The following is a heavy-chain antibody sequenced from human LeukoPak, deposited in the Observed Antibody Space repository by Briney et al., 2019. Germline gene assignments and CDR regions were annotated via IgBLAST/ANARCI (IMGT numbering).Heavy chain of an antibody. D-gene: IGHD6-6*01. CDR1: GGSIGSGSQC. Sequence: SEPLSLTCTVSGGSIGSGSQCWGWIRQSPGKGLEWIGSFCYDRNTYYNPSLKSRVTISVDTSENTFSLKVSSVTASDTAVYNCARESIAKDYWGQGTLVTVPS. J-gene: IGHJ4*02. V-gene: IGHV4-39*02. CDR2: FCYDRNT. CDR3: ARESIAKDY.